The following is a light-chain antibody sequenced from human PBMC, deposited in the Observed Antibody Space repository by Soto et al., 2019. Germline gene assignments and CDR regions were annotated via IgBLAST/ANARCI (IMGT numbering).Light chain of an antibody. CDR2: DAS. V-gene: IGKV3-11*01. CDR3: HQYYSTPRT. CDR1: QSVSSY. J-gene: IGKJ1*01. Sequence: EIVFTQSPPTLSLSPGERATLSCRASQSVSSYLAWYQQKPGQAPRLLIYDASNRATGIPARFSGSGSGTDFTLTISSLQAEDVAVYYCHQYYSTPRTFGHGTKVDIK.